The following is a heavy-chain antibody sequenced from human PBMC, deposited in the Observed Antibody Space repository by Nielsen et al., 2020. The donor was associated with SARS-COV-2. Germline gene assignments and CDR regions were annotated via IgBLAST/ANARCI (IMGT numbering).Heavy chain of an antibody. CDR3: AKLGADSCY. J-gene: IGHJ4*02. CDR2: ISWNSGSI. CDR1: GFTFSSYE. V-gene: IGHV3-9*01. Sequence: SLKISCAASGFTFSSYEMNWVRQAPGKGLEWVSGISWNSGSIGYADSVKGRFTISRDNAKNSLYLQMNSLRAEDTALYYCAKLGADSCYWGQGTLVTVSS. D-gene: IGHD2-15*01.